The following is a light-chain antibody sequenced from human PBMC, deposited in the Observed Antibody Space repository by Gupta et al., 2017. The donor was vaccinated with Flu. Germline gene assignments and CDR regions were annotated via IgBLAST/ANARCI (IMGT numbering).Light chain of an antibody. V-gene: IGKV6-21*01. J-gene: IGKJ5*01. Sequence: DFQSVTPQEKVTITCLASQQIGSNLNSYQQKPGQSQNLLIKYAPRYVPGVPSTISGSGSGTDFTLSILSMEADDAATHYCQQSCGLAPTFGQRSPLDIK. CDR2: YAP. CDR3: QQSCGLAPT. CDR1: QQIGSN.